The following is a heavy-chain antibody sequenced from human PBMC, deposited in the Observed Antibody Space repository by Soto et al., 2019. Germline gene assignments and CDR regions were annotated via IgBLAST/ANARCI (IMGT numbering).Heavy chain of an antibody. V-gene: IGHV3-23*01. CDR2: ITRDGGRT. D-gene: IGHD3-22*01. CDR3: ACGAGESRAHYWGPLGY. Sequence: GGSLRLSCAASGFTFSSQEMTWVRQAPGKGLECVSGITRDGGRTYYADSVKGRFTISRDNAQNTVYLQLNSLSAEDTAKYFCACGAGESRAHYWGPLGYWGQESLVTVS. CDR1: GFTFSSQE. J-gene: IGHJ4*02.